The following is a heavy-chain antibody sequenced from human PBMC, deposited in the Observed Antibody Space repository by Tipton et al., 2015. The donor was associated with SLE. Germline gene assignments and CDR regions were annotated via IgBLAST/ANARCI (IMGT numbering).Heavy chain of an antibody. Sequence: LSCTVSGGSISSYYWSWIRQPPGKGLEWIGYIYYSGSTNYNPSLKSRVTISVDTSKNQFSLKLSSVTAADTAVYYCARLLPQYYYDSSGQNGDCWYFDLWGRGTLVTVSS. J-gene: IGHJ2*01. CDR2: IYYSGST. CDR1: GGSISSYY. D-gene: IGHD3-22*01. CDR3: ARLLPQYYYDSSGQNGDCWYFDL. V-gene: IGHV4-59*08.